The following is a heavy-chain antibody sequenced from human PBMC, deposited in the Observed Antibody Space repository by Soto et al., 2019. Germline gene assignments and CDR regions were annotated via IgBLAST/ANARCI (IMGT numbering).Heavy chain of an antibody. CDR3: ARGQRRYYYYYGMDV. J-gene: IGHJ6*02. V-gene: IGHV4-34*01. CDR1: GGSFSGYY. Sequence: SETLSLTFAVYGGSFSGYYWSWIRQPPGKGLEWIGEIKHSRSTNYNPSLRSRVTISVDTSKNQFSLKLSSVTAADTAVYYCARGQRRYYYYYGMDVWGQGTTVTVSS. CDR2: IKHSRST.